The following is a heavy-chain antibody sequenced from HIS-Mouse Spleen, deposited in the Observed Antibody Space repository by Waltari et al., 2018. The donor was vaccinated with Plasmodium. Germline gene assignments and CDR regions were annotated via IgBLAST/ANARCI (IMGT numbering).Heavy chain of an antibody. V-gene: IGHV3-48*02. CDR1: GFTFSSYS. CDR2: IRSRSSTI. CDR3: ARVVTIFGVVIDY. Sequence: EVQLVESGGGLVQPGGSLRLSCAASGFTFSSYSMNWVRQAPGKGLVLGSNIRSRSSTIYYADSVKGRFTISRDNAKNSLYLQMNRLRDEDTAVYYCARVVTIFGVVIDYWGQGTLVTVSS. D-gene: IGHD3-3*01. J-gene: IGHJ4*02.